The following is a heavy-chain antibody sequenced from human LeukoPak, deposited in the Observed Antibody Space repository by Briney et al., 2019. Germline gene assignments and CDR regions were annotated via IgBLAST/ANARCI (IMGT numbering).Heavy chain of an antibody. CDR1: GFNFSTYA. CDR2: INAGGTNT. J-gene: IGHJ4*02. Sequence: GGSLRLSCTASGFNFSTYAMTWVRQPPGKGLQWVSTINAGGTNTKYADSVKGRFTIYRDSSKSTLYLQMNSLRVEDTAVYYCANGESPDYWGQGTLVTVSS. CDR3: ANGESPDY. V-gene: IGHV3-23*01. D-gene: IGHD3-10*01.